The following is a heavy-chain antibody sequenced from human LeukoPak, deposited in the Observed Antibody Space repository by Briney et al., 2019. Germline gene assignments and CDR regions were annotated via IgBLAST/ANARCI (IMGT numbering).Heavy chain of an antibody. CDR2: IYYSGST. CDR1: GGSISSGDYY. Sequence: SQTLSLTCTVSGGSISSGDYYWSWIRQPPGKGLEWIGYIYYSGSTNYNPSLKSRVTISVDRSKNQFSLKLSSVTAADTAVYYCARAGGDYGVYWFDPWGQGTLVTVSS. CDR3: ARAGGDYGVYWFDP. V-gene: IGHV4-30-4*08. J-gene: IGHJ5*02. D-gene: IGHD4-17*01.